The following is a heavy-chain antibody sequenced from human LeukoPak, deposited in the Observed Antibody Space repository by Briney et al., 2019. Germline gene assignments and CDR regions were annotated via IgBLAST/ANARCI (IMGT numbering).Heavy chain of an antibody. CDR2: IIPILGIA. Sequence: GASVKVSCKASGGTFSSYAISWVRQAPGQGLEWMGRIIPILGIANYAQKFQGRVTITADKSTSTAYVELSSLRSEDTAVYYCARGSNVVVTFDYWGQGTLVTVSS. CDR3: ARGSNVVVTFDY. CDR1: GGTFSSYA. V-gene: IGHV1-69*04. D-gene: IGHD2-21*02. J-gene: IGHJ4*02.